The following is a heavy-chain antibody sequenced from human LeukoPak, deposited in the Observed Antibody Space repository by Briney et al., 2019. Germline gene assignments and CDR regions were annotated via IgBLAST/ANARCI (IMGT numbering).Heavy chain of an antibody. CDR3: ARDWAALTYCGGDCYGGYFDY. CDR2: IIPIFGTA. Sequence: SVKVSCKASGGTFSSYTISWVRQAPGQGLEWMGRIIPIFGTANYAQKFQGRVTITTDESTSTAYMELSSLRSEDTAVYYCARDWAALTYCGGDCYGGYFDYWGQGTLVTVSS. CDR1: GGTFSSYT. V-gene: IGHV1-69*05. D-gene: IGHD2-21*02. J-gene: IGHJ4*02.